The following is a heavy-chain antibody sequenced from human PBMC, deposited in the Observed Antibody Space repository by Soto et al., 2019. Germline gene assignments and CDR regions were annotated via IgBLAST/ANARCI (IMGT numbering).Heavy chain of an antibody. Sequence: SETLSLTCAVSGGSISSSNWWSWVRQPPGKGLEWIGEIYHSGSTNYNPSLKSRVTISVDKSKNQFPLKLSSVTAADTAVYYCAIGSGGFHYYYGMDVWGQGTTVSGSS. CDR3: AIGSGGFHYYYGMDV. D-gene: IGHD3-10*01. J-gene: IGHJ6*02. V-gene: IGHV4-4*02. CDR2: IYHSGST. CDR1: GGSISSSNW.